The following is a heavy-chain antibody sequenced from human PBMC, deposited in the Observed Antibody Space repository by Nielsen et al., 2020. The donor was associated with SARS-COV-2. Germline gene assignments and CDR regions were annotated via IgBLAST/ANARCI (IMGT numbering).Heavy chain of an antibody. CDR2: INPNSGAT. CDR1: GYTFTDYY. Sequence: ASVKVSCKASGYTFTDYYVNWVRQAPGQGLEWMGRINPNSGATDYARKFQGRVTLSRDASISTAYMDLSRLRSDDTAVYSCASTRHRYTDSGTLKPGFYYAMDVWGQGTTVTVSS. CDR3: ASTRHRYTDSGTLKPGFYYAMDV. D-gene: IGHD3-10*01. V-gene: IGHV1-2*06. J-gene: IGHJ6*02.